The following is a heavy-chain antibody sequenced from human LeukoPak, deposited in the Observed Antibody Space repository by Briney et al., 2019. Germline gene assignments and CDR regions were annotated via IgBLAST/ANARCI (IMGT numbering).Heavy chain of an antibody. V-gene: IGHV4-61*02. D-gene: IGHD6-13*01. CDR1: GGSISSGSYY. Sequence: SETLSLTCTGSGGSISSGSYYRSWIGQPAGKGLEWIGRIYTSGSTNYNPSLKSRVTISVDTSKNQFSLKLSSVTAADTAVYYCARGGAGIAFYYYYMDVWGKGTTVTVSS. CDR2: IYTSGST. CDR3: ARGGAGIAFYYYYMDV. J-gene: IGHJ6*03.